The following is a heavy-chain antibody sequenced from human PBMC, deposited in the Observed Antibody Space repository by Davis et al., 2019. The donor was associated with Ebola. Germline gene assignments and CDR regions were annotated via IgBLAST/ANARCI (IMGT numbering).Heavy chain of an antibody. Sequence: GGSLRLSCAASGFTFSSYAMHWVRQAPGKGLEWVAVISYDGSNKYYADSVKGRFTISRDNSKNTLYLQMNSLRAEDTAVYYCATEHSSALDHWGQGTLVTVSS. J-gene: IGHJ4*02. CDR3: ATEHSSALDH. CDR2: ISYDGSNK. V-gene: IGHV3-30-3*01. CDR1: GFTFSSYA. D-gene: IGHD6-19*01.